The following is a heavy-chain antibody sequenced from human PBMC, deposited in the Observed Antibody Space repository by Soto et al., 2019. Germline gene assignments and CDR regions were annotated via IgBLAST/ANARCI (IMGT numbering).Heavy chain of an antibody. CDR2: IIPIFVTA. J-gene: IGHJ5*02. CDR3: AKALTMASPNWFDP. CDR1: GGPFSTYA. V-gene: IGHV1-69*01. D-gene: IGHD3-10*01. Sequence: QLAQSGAEVKKPGSSVKVSCKASGGPFSTYAISWVRQAPGQGLEWMGGIIPIFVTANYAQRFLGRVTISADDCTSTAYMELRSLTSDDTAVYYCAKALTMASPNWFDPWGQGTQVIVSS.